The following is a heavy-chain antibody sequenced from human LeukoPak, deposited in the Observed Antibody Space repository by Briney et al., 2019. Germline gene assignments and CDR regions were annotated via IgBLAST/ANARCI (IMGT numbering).Heavy chain of an antibody. Sequence: PGGSLRLSCAGSGSTFSSYEMSWVRQAPGKGLEWVSYISNTGSVTYYADSVKGRFTISRDNARNSLFLQMNSLRAEDTGVYYCTVVPMGWGQGTLVTVSS. J-gene: IGHJ4*02. CDR2: ISNTGSVT. D-gene: IGHD4-23*01. CDR1: GSTFSSYE. CDR3: TVVPMG. V-gene: IGHV3-48*03.